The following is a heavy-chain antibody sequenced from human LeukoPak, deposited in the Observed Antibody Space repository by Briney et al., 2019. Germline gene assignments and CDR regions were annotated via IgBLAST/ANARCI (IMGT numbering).Heavy chain of an antibody. CDR3: ARGTYAFDI. V-gene: IGHV3-48*03. Sequence: GGSLRLSCAASGFTVSSNYMNWVRQAPGKGLEWVLYISSRGSTIYYADSVKGRFTVSRDNAKNSLYLQMNSLRAEDTAVYYCARGTYAFDIWGQGTMVAVSS. J-gene: IGHJ3*02. CDR1: GFTVSSNY. CDR2: ISSRGSTI.